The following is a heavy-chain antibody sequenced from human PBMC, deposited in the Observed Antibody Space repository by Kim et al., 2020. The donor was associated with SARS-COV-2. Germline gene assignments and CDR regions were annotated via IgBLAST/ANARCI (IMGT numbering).Heavy chain of an antibody. CDR2: IYYSGST. J-gene: IGHJ6*02. CDR1: GGSVSSGSYY. CDR3: ARDSRVRGGTWPDYYYGMDV. D-gene: IGHD3-10*01. Sequence: SETLSLTCTVSGGSVSSGSYYWSWIRQPPGKGLEWIGYIYYSGSTNYNPSLKSRVTISVDTSKNQFSLKLSSVTAADTAVYYCARDSRVRGGTWPDYYYGMDVWGQGTTVTVSS. V-gene: IGHV4-61*01.